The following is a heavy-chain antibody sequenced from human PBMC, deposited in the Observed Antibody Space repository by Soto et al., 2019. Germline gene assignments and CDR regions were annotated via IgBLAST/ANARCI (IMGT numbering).Heavy chain of an antibody. Sequence: VHLEQSGVEVKKPGASVKVSCEASGYTFTSFSIAWVRQAPGQGLEWMGWISGDSGDTNYAQDFQGRVTMTTDTSTSTAYMELRSLRSDDTAVYYCARRNYYDSSVDYWGQGTLGTVAS. CDR3: ARRNYYDSSVDY. CDR1: GYTFTSFS. J-gene: IGHJ4*02. V-gene: IGHV1-18*01. CDR2: ISGDSGDT. D-gene: IGHD3-22*01.